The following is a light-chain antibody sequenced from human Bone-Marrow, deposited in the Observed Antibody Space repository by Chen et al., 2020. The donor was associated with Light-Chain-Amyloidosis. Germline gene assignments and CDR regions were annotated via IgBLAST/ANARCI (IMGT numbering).Light chain of an antibody. Sequence: SYVLTQAPSVSVAPGQTAAIPCGGKDIGSKSVHWYQQKPGQAPVVVVHDDSDRPSGTPERFSGSKSGNTATLTITRVEVGDEADYYCQVWDIRSSHVAFGGGTKLTVL. CDR3: QVWDIRSSHVA. CDR1: DIGSKS. CDR2: DDS. J-gene: IGLJ2*01. V-gene: IGLV3-21*02.